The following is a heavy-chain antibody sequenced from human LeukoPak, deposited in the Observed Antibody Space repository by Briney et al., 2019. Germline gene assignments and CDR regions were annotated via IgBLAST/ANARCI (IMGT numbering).Heavy chain of an antibody. CDR1: GGSISSYY. D-gene: IGHD1-14*01. Sequence: SETLSLTCTVSGGSISSYYWSWIRQPPGKGLEWIGYIYYSGSTNYNPSLKSRVTISVDTSKNQFSLKLSSMTAADTAVYYCARATGVGDAFDIWGQGTMVTVSS. CDR2: IYYSGST. V-gene: IGHV4-59*01. CDR3: ARATGVGDAFDI. J-gene: IGHJ3*02.